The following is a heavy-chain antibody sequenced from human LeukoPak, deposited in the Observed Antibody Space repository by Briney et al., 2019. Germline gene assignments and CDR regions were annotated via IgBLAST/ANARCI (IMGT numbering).Heavy chain of an antibody. CDR1: GFTFSSYW. Sequence: PGGSLRLSCAASGFTFSSYWMHWVRQAPGKGLVWVSRINSDGSSTSYADSVKGRFTISRDNAKNTLYLQMNSLRAEDTAVYYCARVNYGDHGDYWGQGTLATVSS. V-gene: IGHV3-74*01. CDR2: INSDGSST. CDR3: ARVNYGDHGDY. J-gene: IGHJ4*02. D-gene: IGHD4-17*01.